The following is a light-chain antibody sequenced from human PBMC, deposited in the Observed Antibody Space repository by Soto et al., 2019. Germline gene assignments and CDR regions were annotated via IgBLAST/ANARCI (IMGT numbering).Light chain of an antibody. J-gene: IGKJ2*01. CDR2: DAS. V-gene: IGKV3D-20*01. Sequence: EIVLTQSPVTLSLSPGDRATLSCGATQSVGSDYIAWYQQKPGLAPRLLIYDASSRATGIPDRFSGSGSGTDFTLTISSLEPEDFAVYYCQQYGNSPPYTFGQGTRLEIK. CDR1: QSVGSDY. CDR3: QQYGNSPPYT.